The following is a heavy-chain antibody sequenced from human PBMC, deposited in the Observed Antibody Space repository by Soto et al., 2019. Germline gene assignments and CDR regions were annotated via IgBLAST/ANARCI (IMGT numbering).Heavy chain of an antibody. CDR3: ARKWDIVVVPAALDYYGKDV. V-gene: IGHV4-39*01. D-gene: IGHD2-2*01. J-gene: IGHJ6*02. Sequence: SETLSLTCTVSGGSISSSSYYWGWIRQPPGKGLEWIGSIYYSGSTYYNPSLKSRVTISVDTSKNQFSLKLSSVTAADTAVYYCARKWDIVVVPAALDYYGKDVWGQGTTVTV. CDR2: IYYSGST. CDR1: GGSISSSSYY.